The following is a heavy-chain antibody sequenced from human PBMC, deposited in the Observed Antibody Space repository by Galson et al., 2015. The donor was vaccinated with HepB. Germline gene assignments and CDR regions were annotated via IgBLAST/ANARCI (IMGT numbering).Heavy chain of an antibody. Sequence: SVKVSCKASGYTFTNYDIIWVRQAPGQGLEWVGWISTYNGNTNYAQKFQGRVTMTTNTSTSTAYMELRSLRSDDTAVYYCAKNGGVAARHHWFDTWGQGTLVTVSS. D-gene: IGHD6-6*01. J-gene: IGHJ5*02. CDR2: ISTYNGNT. CDR1: GYTFTNYD. V-gene: IGHV1-18*04. CDR3: AKNGGVAARHHWFDT.